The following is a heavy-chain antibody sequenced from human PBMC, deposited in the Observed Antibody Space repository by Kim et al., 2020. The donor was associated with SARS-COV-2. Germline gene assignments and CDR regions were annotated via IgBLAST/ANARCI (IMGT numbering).Heavy chain of an antibody. V-gene: IGHV3-33*06. CDR3: AKGPATTYYYGSGSYLDY. J-gene: IGHJ4*02. CDR2: IWYDGSNK. CDR1: GFTFSSYG. D-gene: IGHD3-10*01. Sequence: GGSLRLSCAASGFTFSSYGMHWVRQAPGKGLEWVAVIWYDGSNKYYADSVKGRFTISRDNSKNTLYLQMNSLRAEDTAVYYCAKGPATTYYYGSGSYLDYWDQGTLVTVSS.